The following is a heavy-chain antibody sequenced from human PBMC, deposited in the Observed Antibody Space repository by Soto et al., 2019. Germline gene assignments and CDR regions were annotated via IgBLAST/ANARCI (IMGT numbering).Heavy chain of an antibody. V-gene: IGHV1-18*01. CDR2: ISGETGNT. CDR3: ARDGNWNHEPFDY. D-gene: IGHD1-20*01. Sequence: QVQLEQSTAEMKKPGASVKVSCKSSGYTFSSKGFSWLRQAPGQRLEWMGWISGETGNTNYAPKFQPRLTMTTDTSTATAYMELRSLRTDDTAVYYCARDGNWNHEPFDYWGQGTLVTVSS. CDR1: GYTFSSKG. J-gene: IGHJ4*02.